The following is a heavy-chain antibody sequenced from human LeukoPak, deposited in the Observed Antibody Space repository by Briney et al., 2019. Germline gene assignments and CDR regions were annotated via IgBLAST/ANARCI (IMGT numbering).Heavy chain of an antibody. CDR1: GFTLSSYW. V-gene: IGHV3-74*01. J-gene: IGHJ4*02. CDR3: ARTRVKDFDY. D-gene: IGHD4-11*01. Sequence: GGSLTLSCVASGFTLSSYWMHWVRQSPGKGLVWVSRINNDGSSTTYADSVKGRFTIFRDNAKNTLYLQMNSLRADDTAVYFCARTRVKDFDYWGQGTLVTVSS. CDR2: INNDGSST.